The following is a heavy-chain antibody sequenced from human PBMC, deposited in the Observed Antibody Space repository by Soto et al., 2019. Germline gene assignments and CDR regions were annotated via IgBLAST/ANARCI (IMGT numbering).Heavy chain of an antibody. J-gene: IGHJ6*03. CDR3: ARVDSSSSPPAPVYYYYYMDV. D-gene: IGHD6-6*01. CDR2: ISAYNGNT. CDR1: GYTFTSYG. Sequence: ASVKVSCKASGYTFTSYGISWVRQAPGQGLEWMGWISAYNGNTNYAQKLQGRVTMTTDTSTSTAYMELRSLRSDDTAVYYCARVDSSSSPPAPVYYYYYMDVWGKGTTVTVSS. V-gene: IGHV1-18*01.